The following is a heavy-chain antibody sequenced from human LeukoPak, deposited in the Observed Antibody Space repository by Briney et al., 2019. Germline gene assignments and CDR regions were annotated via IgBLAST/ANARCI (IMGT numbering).Heavy chain of an antibody. CDR1: GFTFSSYA. J-gene: IGHJ4*02. V-gene: IGHV3-23*01. CDR3: AKVSYHYYGSGSYVLDY. Sequence: PGGSLRLSCAASGFTFSSYAMSWVRQAPGKGLEWVSAISGSGGSTNYADSVKGRFTISRDNSKNTLYLQMYSLRAEDTAVYYCAKVSYHYYGSGSYVLDYWGQGTLVTVSS. CDR2: ISGSGGST. D-gene: IGHD3-10*01.